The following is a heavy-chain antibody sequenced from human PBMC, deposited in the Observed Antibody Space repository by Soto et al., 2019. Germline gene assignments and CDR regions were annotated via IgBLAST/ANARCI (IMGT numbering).Heavy chain of an antibody. CDR1: GFTFSSYG. Sequence: GGSLRLSCAASGFTFSSYGMNWLRQAPGKGLEWVASISSTTSYVYYADSVKGRFSTSRDNAKNILYLEMYALRTEDTAVYYCARDACEGRVGTWFESWGQGTLVTVSS. J-gene: IGHJ5*01. CDR2: ISSTTSYV. CDR3: ARDACEGRVGTWFES. D-gene: IGHD2-2*01. V-gene: IGHV3-21*06.